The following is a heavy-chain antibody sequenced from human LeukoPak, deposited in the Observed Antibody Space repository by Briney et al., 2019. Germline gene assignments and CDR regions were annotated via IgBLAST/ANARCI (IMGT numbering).Heavy chain of an antibody. V-gene: IGHV5-51*01. D-gene: IGHD5-18*01. CDR3: ARHPRNIAILGHAFDI. Sequence: GESLKISCTGSGYSFTSYWIGWVRQMPGKGLEWMGIIYPGDSDTRYSPSFQGQVTISADKSISTAYLQWSSLKASDTAMYYCARHPRNIAILGHAFDIWGQGTMVTVSS. CDR1: GYSFTSYW. J-gene: IGHJ3*02. CDR2: IYPGDSDT.